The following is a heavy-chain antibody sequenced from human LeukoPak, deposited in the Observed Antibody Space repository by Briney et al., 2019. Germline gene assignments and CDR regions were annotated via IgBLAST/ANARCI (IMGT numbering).Heavy chain of an antibody. J-gene: IGHJ2*01. CDR1: GGSISSGDYY. CDR3: ARIGEYYYDSSGYSNWYFDL. D-gene: IGHD3-22*01. Sequence: SETLSLTCTVSGGSISSGDYYWSWIRQPPGKGLEWIGYIYYSGSTYYNPSLKSRVTISVDTSKNQFSLKLSSVTAADTAVYYCARIGEYYYDSSGYSNWYFDLWGRGTLVTVSS. V-gene: IGHV4-30-4*01. CDR2: IYYSGST.